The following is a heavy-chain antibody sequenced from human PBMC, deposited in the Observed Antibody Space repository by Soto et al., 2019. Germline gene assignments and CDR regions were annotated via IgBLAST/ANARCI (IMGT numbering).Heavy chain of an antibody. J-gene: IGHJ6*02. CDR2: IIPIFGTA. Sequence: ASVKVSCKASGGTFSSYAISWVRQAPGQGPEWMGGIIPIFGTANYAQKFQGRVTITADESTSTAYMELSSLRSEDTAVYYCALGYCSGGSCYPYYYYGMDVWGQGTTVTVSS. V-gene: IGHV1-69*13. CDR1: GGTFSSYA. D-gene: IGHD2-15*01. CDR3: ALGYCSGGSCYPYYYYGMDV.